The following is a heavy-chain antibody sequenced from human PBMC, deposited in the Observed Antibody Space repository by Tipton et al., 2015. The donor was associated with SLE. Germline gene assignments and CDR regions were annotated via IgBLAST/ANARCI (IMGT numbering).Heavy chain of an antibody. CDR3: AIPIAVAADSYYYYAMDV. CDR2: VNYSGST. CDR1: GESFSGYY. J-gene: IGHJ6*02. V-gene: IGHV4-34*01. D-gene: IGHD6-19*01. Sequence: TLSLTCAVYGESFSGYYWSWIRQPPGKGLEWIGEVNYSGSTNYNPSLKSRVTIAVDTSKNQFSLKLTSVTAADTAVYYCAIPIAVAADSYYYYAMDVWGQGTTVTVSS.